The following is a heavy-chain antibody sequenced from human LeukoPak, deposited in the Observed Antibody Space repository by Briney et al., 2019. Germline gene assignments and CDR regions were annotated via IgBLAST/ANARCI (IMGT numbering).Heavy chain of an antibody. CDR2: ISAYDGNT. CDR1: GYTFTSYG. D-gene: IGHD6-13*01. CDR3: ARSNAYSSSWYSYYYYYYMDV. Sequence: GASVKVSCKASGYTFTSYGISWVRQAPGQGLEWMGWISAYDGNTNYAQKLQGRVTMTTDTSTSTAYMELRSLRSDDTAVYYCARSNAYSSSWYSYYYYYYMDVWGKGTTVTVSS. J-gene: IGHJ6*03. V-gene: IGHV1-18*01.